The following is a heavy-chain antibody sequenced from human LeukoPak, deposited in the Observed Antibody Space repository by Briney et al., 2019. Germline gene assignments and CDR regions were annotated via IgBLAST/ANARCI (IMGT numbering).Heavy chain of an antibody. Sequence: PSETLSLTCTVSGGSISSYYWSWIRQPPGKGLEWIGYIYYSGSTNYNPSLKSRVTISVDTSKNQFSLKLSSVTAADTAVYYCARERRECSGGSCYPYYYYYYMDVWGKGTTVTVSS. CDR2: IYYSGST. D-gene: IGHD2-15*01. CDR1: GGSISSYY. CDR3: ARERRECSGGSCYPYYYYYYMDV. J-gene: IGHJ6*03. V-gene: IGHV4-59*01.